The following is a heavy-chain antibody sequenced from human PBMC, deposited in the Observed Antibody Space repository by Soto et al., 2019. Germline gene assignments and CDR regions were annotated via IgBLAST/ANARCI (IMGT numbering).Heavy chain of an antibody. CDR3: ATSAPTVVTPDWYFDL. Sequence: QVQLVESGGGVVQPGRSLRLSCAASGFTFSSYAMHWVRQAPGKGLEWVAVISYDGSNKYYADSVKGRFTIPRDNSKNTLYLQMNSLRAEDTAVYYCATSAPTVVTPDWYFDLWGRGTLVTVSS. D-gene: IGHD4-17*01. CDR1: GFTFSSYA. J-gene: IGHJ2*01. CDR2: ISYDGSNK. V-gene: IGHV3-30-3*01.